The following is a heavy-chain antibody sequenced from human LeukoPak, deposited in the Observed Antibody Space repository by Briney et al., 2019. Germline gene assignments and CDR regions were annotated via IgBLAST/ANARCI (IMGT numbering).Heavy chain of an antibody. CDR1: GYTFTSYA. CDR2: INTNTGNP. Sequence: ASVKVSCKASGYTFTSYAMNWARQAPGQGLEWMGWINTNTGNPTYAQGFTGRFVFSLDTSVSTAYLQISSLKAEDTAVYYCARGFPNPGSSWPDNWFDPWGQGTLVTVSS. J-gene: IGHJ5*02. V-gene: IGHV7-4-1*02. D-gene: IGHD6-13*01. CDR3: ARGFPNPGSSWPDNWFDP.